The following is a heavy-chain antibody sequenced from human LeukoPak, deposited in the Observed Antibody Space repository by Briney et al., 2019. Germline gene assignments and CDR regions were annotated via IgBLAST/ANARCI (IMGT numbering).Heavy chain of an antibody. CDR1: GYTFTGYW. CDR3: ARPVAGLLADY. D-gene: IGHD6-19*01. V-gene: IGHV1-46*01. J-gene: IGHJ4*02. CDR2: ISPSGGST. Sequence: ASVKVSCKAFGYTFTGYWMHWVRQAPGQGPEWMGVISPSGGSTIYAQKFKGRVTLTRDMSTSTDYLELSSLRSEDTAVYYCARPVAGLLADYWGQGTLVTVSS.